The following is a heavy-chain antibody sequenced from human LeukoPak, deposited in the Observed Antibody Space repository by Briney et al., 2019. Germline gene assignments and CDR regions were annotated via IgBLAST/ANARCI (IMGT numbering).Heavy chain of an antibody. D-gene: IGHD3-22*01. CDR3: AKDTYDSI. Sequence: GRSLRLSCAASGFTFDDYAMHWVRQAPGKGLEWVSGISWNSGSIGYADSVKGRFTISRDNAKNSLYLQMDSLRAEDTALYYCAKDTYDSIWGQGTLVTVSS. CDR2: ISWNSGSI. CDR1: GFTFDDYA. J-gene: IGHJ4*02. V-gene: IGHV3-9*01.